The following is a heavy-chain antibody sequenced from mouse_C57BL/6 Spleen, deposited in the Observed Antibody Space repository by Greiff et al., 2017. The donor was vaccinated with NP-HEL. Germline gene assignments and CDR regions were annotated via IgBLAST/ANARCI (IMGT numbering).Heavy chain of an antibody. CDR2: IRLKSDNYAT. CDR3: TGDSNYDAMDY. V-gene: IGHV6-3*01. Sequence: EVKVEESGGGLVQPGGSMKLSCVASGFTFSNYWMNWVRQSPEKGLEWVAQIRLKSDNYATHYAESVKGRFTISRDDSKSSVYLQMNNLRAEDTGIYYCTGDSNYDAMDYWGQGTSVTVSS. J-gene: IGHJ4*01. D-gene: IGHD2-5*01. CDR1: GFTFSNYW.